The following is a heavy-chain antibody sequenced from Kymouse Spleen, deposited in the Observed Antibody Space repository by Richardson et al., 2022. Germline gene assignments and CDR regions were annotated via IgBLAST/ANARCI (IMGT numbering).Heavy chain of an antibody. D-gene: IGHD6-13*01. CDR2: ISSSGSTI. Sequence: QVQLVESGGGLVKPGGSLRLSCAASGFTFSDYYMSWIRQAPGKGLEWVSYISSSGSTIYYADSVKGRFTISRDNAKNSLYLQMNSLRAEDTAVYYCARDQYSSSWYTYYYYYYGMDVWGQGTTVTVSS. J-gene: IGHJ6*02. V-gene: IGHV3-11*01. CDR1: GFTFSDYY. CDR3: ARDQYSSSWYTYYYYYYGMDV.